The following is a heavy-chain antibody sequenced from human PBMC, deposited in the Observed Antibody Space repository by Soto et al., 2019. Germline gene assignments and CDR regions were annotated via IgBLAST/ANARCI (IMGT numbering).Heavy chain of an antibody. V-gene: IGHV6-1*01. CDR3: ARSGPGGYIDY. Sequence: PSHPLSLTCAISVDGVSSNHAAWYWIMHSPSRGLEWLGRTYYRSKWSNGYSLSVKSRLTIKPDTSKNQFSLQLNSVTPDDTAVYYCARSGPGGYIDYWGQGTLVTVSS. CDR2: TYYRSKWSN. D-gene: IGHD3-16*02. J-gene: IGHJ4*02. CDR1: VDGVSSNHAA.